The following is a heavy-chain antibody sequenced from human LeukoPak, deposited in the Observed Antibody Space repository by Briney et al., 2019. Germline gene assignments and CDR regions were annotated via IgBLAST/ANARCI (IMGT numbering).Heavy chain of an antibody. CDR1: GFTFSSYW. Sequence: GGSLRLSCAASGFTFSSYWMHWVRHVPGKGLEWVSGINWTGDSTAYADSVKGRFTISRDNAKNSLYLQMDGLRPEDTAVYYCALIVVITSDAFDIWGQGTTVTASS. J-gene: IGHJ3*02. D-gene: IGHD2-21*01. V-gene: IGHV3-20*04. CDR3: ALIVVITSDAFDI. CDR2: INWTGDST.